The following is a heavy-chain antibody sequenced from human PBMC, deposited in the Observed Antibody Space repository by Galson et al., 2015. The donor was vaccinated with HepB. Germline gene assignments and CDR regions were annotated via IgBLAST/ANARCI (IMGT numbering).Heavy chain of an antibody. D-gene: IGHD2-15*01. J-gene: IGHJ4*02. CDR1: GFTFTRYA. CDR3: AKDGIMVAYNPYLFHY. V-gene: IGHV3-23*01. Sequence: SLRLSCAASGFTFTRYAMTWVRQAPGKGLEWVASITSSGGKTYYTDSVKGRFTISRDNSKNTLFLQLNSLRAEDTAVYYCAKDGIMVAYNPYLFHYWGQGTLVTVSS. CDR2: ITSSGGKT.